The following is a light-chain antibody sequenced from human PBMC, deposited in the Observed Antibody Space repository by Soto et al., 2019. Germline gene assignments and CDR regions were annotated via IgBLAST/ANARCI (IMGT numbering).Light chain of an antibody. CDR3: QQYYSNFYT. CDR1: QSVSYSSGNKNY. Sequence: DIVMTQSPDSLAVSLGERATINCKSRQSVSYSSGNKNYLAWYQQKPGQPPKLLISWASTRESGVPDRFSGSGSGTDFTLTISSLQAEDVAVYYCQQYYSNFYTFGQGTKLEIK. V-gene: IGKV4-1*01. J-gene: IGKJ2*01. CDR2: WAS.